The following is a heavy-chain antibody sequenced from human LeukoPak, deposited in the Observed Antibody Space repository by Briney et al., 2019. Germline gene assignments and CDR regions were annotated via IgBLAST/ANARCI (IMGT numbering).Heavy chain of an antibody. CDR2: INPNSGGT. Sequence: ASVKVSCKASGYTFTGYYMHWVRQAPGQGLEWMGRINPNSGGTNYAQKFQGRVTMTRDTSISTAYMELSRLRSDDTAVYYCARLDAYSSGSFDYWGQGTLVTVPS. CDR1: GYTFTGYY. D-gene: IGHD6-19*01. CDR3: ARLDAYSSGSFDY. J-gene: IGHJ4*02. V-gene: IGHV1-2*06.